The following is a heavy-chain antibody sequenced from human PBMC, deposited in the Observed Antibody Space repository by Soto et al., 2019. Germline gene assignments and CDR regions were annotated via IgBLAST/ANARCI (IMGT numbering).Heavy chain of an antibody. CDR2: ISSTTNYI. J-gene: IGHJ4*02. V-gene: IGHV3-21*06. Sequence: GWSLRLSCAASVFIFTRYSMNWVRQAPGKGLEWVSSISSTTNYIYYRDSMKGRFTISRDNAKNSLYLEMNSLRAEDTAVYYCARESEDLTSNFDYWGQGTLVTVSS. CDR1: VFIFTRYS. CDR3: ARESEDLTSNFDY.